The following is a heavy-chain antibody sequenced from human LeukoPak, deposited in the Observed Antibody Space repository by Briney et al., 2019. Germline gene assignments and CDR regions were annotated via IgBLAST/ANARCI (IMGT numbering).Heavy chain of an antibody. Sequence: GGSLRLSCAASGFTVSSNYMSWVRQAPGKGLEWVSVMYSGGSTYYSDSVKGRFTISRDNSKNTLYLQMNSLRAEDTAVYYCLSGHLSWDDYWGQGTLVTVSS. V-gene: IGHV3-66*01. J-gene: IGHJ4*02. D-gene: IGHD6-19*01. CDR2: MYSGGST. CDR3: LSGHLSWDDY. CDR1: GFTVSSNY.